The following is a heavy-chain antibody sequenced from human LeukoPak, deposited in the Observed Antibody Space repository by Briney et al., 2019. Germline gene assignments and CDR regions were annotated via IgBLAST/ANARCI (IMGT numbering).Heavy chain of an antibody. CDR1: GGTFSSYA. V-gene: IGHV1-69*13. Sequence: ASVKVSCKASGGTFSSYAISWVRQAPGQGLEWMGGIIPFFGTVNYAQKFQGRVTITADESTSTAYMELSSLRSEDTAVYYCARGLWFGDYYYYYMDVWGKGTTVTISS. J-gene: IGHJ6*03. D-gene: IGHD3-10*01. CDR3: ARGLWFGDYYYYYMDV. CDR2: IIPFFGTV.